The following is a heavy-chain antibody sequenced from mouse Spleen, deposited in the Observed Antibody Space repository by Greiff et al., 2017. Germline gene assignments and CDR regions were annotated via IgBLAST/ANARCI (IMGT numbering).Heavy chain of an antibody. D-gene: IGHD1-1*01. V-gene: IGHV5-9-1*01. CDR1: GFTFSSYA. J-gene: IGHJ4*01. CDR2: ISSGGSYT. Sequence: EVKLVESGGGLVKPGGSLKLSCAASGFTFSSYAMSWVRQTPEKRLEWVATISSGGSYTYYPDSVKGRFTISRDNAKNTLYLQMSSLRSEDTAMYYCASPNYYGSSSYAMDYWGQGTSVTVSS. CDR3: ASPNYYGSSSYAMDY.